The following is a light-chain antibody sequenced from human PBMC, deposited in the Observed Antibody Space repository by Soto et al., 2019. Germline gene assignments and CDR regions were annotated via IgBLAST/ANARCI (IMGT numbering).Light chain of an antibody. J-gene: IGKJ2*01. Sequence: IVLTQSPSTLSLSTGERVTLACRASQSVSSTSLAWYQQKRGEAHQLLIYGVSSKDTGIPARFSGSGSGTDFTLTISRLQPEDFAVYYCQQDDSFPRTFGHGTKLAIK. CDR3: QQDDSFPRT. V-gene: IGKV3-20*01. CDR1: QSVSSTS. CDR2: GVS.